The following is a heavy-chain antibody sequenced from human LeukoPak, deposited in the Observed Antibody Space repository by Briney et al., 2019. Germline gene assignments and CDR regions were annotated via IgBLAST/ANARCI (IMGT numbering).Heavy chain of an antibody. J-gene: IGHJ4*02. CDR1: GGSITNTNY. Sequence: SGTLSLTCGVSGGSITNTNYWTWVRQPPGKVLEWTGVVNLQGSTNYNPSLMGRVAISVDTSENHISLQFTSVTAADTAVYYCAREGGPYRPLDYSGQGTLVTVSS. CDR3: AREGGPYRPLDY. CDR2: VNLQGST. V-gene: IGHV4-4*02.